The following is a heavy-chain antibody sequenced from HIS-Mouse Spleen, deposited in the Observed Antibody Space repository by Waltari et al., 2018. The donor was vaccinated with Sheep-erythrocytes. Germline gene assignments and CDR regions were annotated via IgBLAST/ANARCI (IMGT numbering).Heavy chain of an antibody. CDR3: ARDPLTGADY. D-gene: IGHD7-27*01. Sequence: VQLPESGPGLVKPSQTLSPTCPVSGGPISSGGYYWSWIGQHPGKGLEWIGYIYYSGSTYYNPSLKSRVTISVDTSKNQFSLKLSSVTAADTAVYYCARDPLTGADYWGQGTLVTVSS. V-gene: IGHV4-31*03. CDR2: IYYSGST. CDR1: GGPISSGGYY. J-gene: IGHJ4*02.